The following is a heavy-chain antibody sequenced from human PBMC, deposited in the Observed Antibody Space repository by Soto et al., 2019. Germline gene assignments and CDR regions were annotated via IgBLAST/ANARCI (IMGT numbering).Heavy chain of an antibody. V-gene: IGHV1-69*13. CDR2: IIPIFGTA. J-gene: IGHJ4*02. CDR3: ARDKFRGYSGYDQRPLDY. D-gene: IGHD5-12*01. Sequence: SVKVSCKASGGTLSSYAISWVRQAPGQGLEWMGGIIPIFGTANYAQKFQGRVTITADESTSTAYMELSSLRSEDTAVYYCARDKFRGYSGYDQRPLDYWGQGTLVT. CDR1: GGTLSSYA.